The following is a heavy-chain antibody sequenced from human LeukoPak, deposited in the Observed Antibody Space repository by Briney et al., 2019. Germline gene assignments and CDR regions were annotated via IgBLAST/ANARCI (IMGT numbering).Heavy chain of an antibody. V-gene: IGHV3-15*07. CDR1: GFTFSNAW. CDR2: IKSKTDGGTT. J-gene: IGHJ4*02. CDR3: TRNYVWGSYPDY. D-gene: IGHD3-16*02. Sequence: GGSLRLSCAASGFTFSNAWMNWVRQASGKGLEWVGRIKSKTDGGTTDYAAPVKGRFTISRDDSKNTLYLQMNSLKTEDTAVYYCTRNYVWGSYPDYWGQGTLVTVSS.